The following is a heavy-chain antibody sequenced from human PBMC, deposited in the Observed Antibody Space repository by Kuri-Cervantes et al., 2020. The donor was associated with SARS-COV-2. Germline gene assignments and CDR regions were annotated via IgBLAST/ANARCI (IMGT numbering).Heavy chain of an antibody. CDR2: TYYRSKWYN. D-gene: IGHD3-22*01. CDR1: GDSVSSNSAA. J-gene: IGHJ6*02. CDR3: ARERIVGVIKGVRYYYYGMDV. V-gene: IGHV6-1*01. Sequence: SETLSLTCAISGDSVSSNSAAWNWIRQSPSRGLEWLGRTYYRSKWYNDYAVSVKSRITINPDTSKNQFSLQLNSVTPEDTAVYYCARERIVGVIKGVRYYYYGMDVWGQGTTVTVSS.